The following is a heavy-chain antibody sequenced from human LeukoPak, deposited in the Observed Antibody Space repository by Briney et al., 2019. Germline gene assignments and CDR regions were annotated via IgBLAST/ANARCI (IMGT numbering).Heavy chain of an antibody. Sequence: SETLSLTCAVSGGSISSGGYSWSWIRQPPGKGLEWIGYIYHSGSTYYNPSLKSRVTISVDRSKNQFSLKLSSVTAADTAVYYCARDRAGGIDVWGKGTTVTVSS. CDR1: GGSISSGGYS. CDR2: IYHSGST. V-gene: IGHV4-30-2*01. J-gene: IGHJ6*04. D-gene: IGHD1-1*01. CDR3: ARDRAGGIDV.